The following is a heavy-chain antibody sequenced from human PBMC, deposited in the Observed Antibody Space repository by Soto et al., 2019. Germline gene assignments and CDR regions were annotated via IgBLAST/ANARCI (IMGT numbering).Heavy chain of an antibody. CDR1: GFTFSIYS. CDR3: ARERALSKYPDY. Sequence: PGGSLRLSCASSGFTFSIYSMNSVRQAPGKGLEWCSYISSCSITIYYADSVKGRFTISRDNAKNSLYLKMNSLRAEYTAVYYCARERALSKYPDYWGQGILVTVSS. CDR2: ISSCSITI. J-gene: IGHJ4*02. D-gene: IGHD4-4*01. V-gene: IGHV3-48*01.